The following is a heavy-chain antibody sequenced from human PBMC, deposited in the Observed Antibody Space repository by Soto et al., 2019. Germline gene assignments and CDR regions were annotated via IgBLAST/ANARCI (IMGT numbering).Heavy chain of an antibody. CDR2: IYYSGST. V-gene: IGHV4-39*01. Sequence: QLQLQESGPGLVKPSETLSLTCTVSGGSISSSSYYWGWIRQPPGKGLEWIGSIYYSGSTYYNPSLKSRVTISVDTSKNQFSLKLSSVTAADTAVYYCARIVVVPAAIDYFDYWAREPWSPSPQ. CDR3: ARIVVVPAAIDYFDY. D-gene: IGHD2-2*01. J-gene: IGHJ4*02. CDR1: GGSISSSSYY.